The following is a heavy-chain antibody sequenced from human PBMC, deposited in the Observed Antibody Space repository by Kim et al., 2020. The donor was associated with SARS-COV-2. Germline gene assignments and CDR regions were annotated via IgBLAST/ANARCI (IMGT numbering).Heavy chain of an antibody. J-gene: IGHJ3*02. Sequence: GGSLRLSCAASGFTFSSYAMSWVRQAPGKGLEWVSAISGSGGSTYYADSVKGRFTISRDNSKNTLYLQMNSLRAEDTAVYYCAILPVVTAILSDAFDIWGQGTMVTVSS. D-gene: IGHD2-21*02. CDR1: GFTFSSYA. V-gene: IGHV3-23*01. CDR3: AILPVVTAILSDAFDI. CDR2: ISGSGGST.